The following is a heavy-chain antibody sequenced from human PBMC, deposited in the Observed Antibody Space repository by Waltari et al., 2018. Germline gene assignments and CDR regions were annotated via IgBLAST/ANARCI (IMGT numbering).Heavy chain of an antibody. CDR3: AIANRITGTTSRPLDY. Sequence: QLQLQESGPGLVKPSETLSLSCNVSGAPISAGSYYWDWIRQPPGKGLEWIGSIYNDGTTHYRPSLKSRVAIPLDASNNHISLQLAAVTAADTAVYYCAIANRITGTTSRPLDYWGQGTLVTVSS. CDR2: IYNDGTT. J-gene: IGHJ4*02. V-gene: IGHV4-39*02. CDR1: GAPISAGSYY. D-gene: IGHD1-7*01.